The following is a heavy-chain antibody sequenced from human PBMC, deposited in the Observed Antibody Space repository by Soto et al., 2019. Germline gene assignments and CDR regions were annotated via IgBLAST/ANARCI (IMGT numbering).Heavy chain of an antibody. J-gene: IGHJ6*02. D-gene: IGHD2-8*01. V-gene: IGHV3-33*01. CDR2: IWYDGSNK. CDR1: GFTFSSYG. CDR3: ARDYYPNPNGVPIXYYGMDV. Sequence: GGSLRLSCAASGFTFSSYGMHWVRQAPGKGLEWVAVIWYDGSNKYYADSVKGRFTISRDNSKNTLYLQMNSLRAEDTAVYYCARDYYPNPNGVPIXYYGMDVWGQGTTVTVSS.